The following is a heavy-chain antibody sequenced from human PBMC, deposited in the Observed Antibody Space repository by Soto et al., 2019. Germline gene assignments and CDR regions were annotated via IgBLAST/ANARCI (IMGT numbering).Heavy chain of an antibody. CDR1: GFTVRSNY. V-gene: IGHV3-53*01. CDR2: LYSGGTT. Sequence: EVQLVESGGGLIQPGGSLRLSCAASGFTVRSNYMSWVRQAPGKGLEWVSLLYSGGTTSYADSVKGRFTISRDNSKNTQYLQMNSPRADDTAVYYCARMIVVVEAARVWYFDLWGRGTLVTVSS. CDR3: ARMIVVVEAARVWYFDL. D-gene: IGHD2-15*01. J-gene: IGHJ2*01.